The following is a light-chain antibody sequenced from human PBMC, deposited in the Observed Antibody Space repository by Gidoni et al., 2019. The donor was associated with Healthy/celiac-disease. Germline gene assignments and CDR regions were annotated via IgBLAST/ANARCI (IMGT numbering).Light chain of an antibody. V-gene: IGKV1-39*01. CDR1: QSISSY. J-gene: IGKJ2*01. CDR2: AAS. CDR3: QQSYSTPPYT. Sequence: DIQMTQSPSSLSASVGDRVTITRRASQSISSYLNWYQQKPGKAPKLLIYAASSLQSGVPSRFSGSGSGTDFTLTSSRLQPEDVSTYYYQQSYSTPPYTFGQGTKLEIK.